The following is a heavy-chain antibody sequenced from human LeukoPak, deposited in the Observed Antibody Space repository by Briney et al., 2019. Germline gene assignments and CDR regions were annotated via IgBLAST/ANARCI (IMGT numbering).Heavy chain of an antibody. CDR3: ARVGDVWSGKFDY. J-gene: IGHJ4*02. CDR2: IYHSGST. D-gene: IGHD3-3*01. V-gene: IGHV4-38-2*01. Sequence: SETLSLTCAVSGYSISSGYYWGWIRQPPGKGLEWIGSIYHSGSTNYNPSLKSRVTMSVDTSKNQFSLKLSSVTAADTAVYYCARVGDVWSGKFDYWGQGTLVTVSS. CDR1: GYSISSGYY.